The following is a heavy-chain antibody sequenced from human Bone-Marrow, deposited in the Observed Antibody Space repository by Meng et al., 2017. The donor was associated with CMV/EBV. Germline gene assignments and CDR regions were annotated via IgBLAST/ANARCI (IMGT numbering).Heavy chain of an antibody. CDR1: GFTFSSYS. CDR2: ISSSSSYI. D-gene: IGHD2-2*01. Sequence: GGSPRLSCAASGFTFSSYSMNWVRQAPGKGLEWVSSISSSSSYIYYADSVKGRFTISRDNAKNSLYLQMNSLRAEDTAVYYCAVDCSSTSCYFINDAFDIWGQGTRVTGSS. V-gene: IGHV3-21*01. J-gene: IGHJ3*02. CDR3: AVDCSSTSCYFINDAFDI.